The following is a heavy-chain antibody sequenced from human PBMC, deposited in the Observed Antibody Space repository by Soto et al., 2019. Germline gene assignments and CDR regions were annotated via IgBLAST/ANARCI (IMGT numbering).Heavy chain of an antibody. CDR3: ARSFYTGSGGHFDY. CDR2: IIPMYETT. J-gene: IGHJ4*02. CDR1: GGDFNSYS. D-gene: IGHD1-26*01. V-gene: IGHV1-69*06. Sequence: QVQLVQSGAEVKRPGSSVRVSCKASGGDFNSYSLNWVRQAPGQGLEWIGEIIPMYETTEYSQRFQGTVTITADKSTSTAYMELNSLRFDDTAVYYCARSFYTGSGGHFDYWGQGTLVTVSS.